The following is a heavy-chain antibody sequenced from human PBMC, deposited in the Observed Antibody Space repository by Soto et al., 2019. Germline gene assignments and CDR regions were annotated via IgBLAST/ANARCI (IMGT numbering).Heavy chain of an antibody. CDR1: GYTFTSYA. D-gene: IGHD3-10*01. J-gene: IGHJ6*02. CDR2: INAGNGNT. V-gene: IGHV1-3*01. Sequence: QVQLVQSGAEVKKPGASVKVSCKASGYTFTSYAMHWVRQAPGQRLEWMGWINAGNGNTKYSQKFQGRVTITRDTSESTAYMELSSLRSEDTAVYYCASSRITMVPYGMDVWGQGTTVTVSS. CDR3: ASSRITMVPYGMDV.